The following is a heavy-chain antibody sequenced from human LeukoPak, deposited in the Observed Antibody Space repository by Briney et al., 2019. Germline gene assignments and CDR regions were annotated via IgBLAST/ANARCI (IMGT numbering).Heavy chain of an antibody. Sequence: PGRSPRLSCAASGFTFDDYAMHWVRQVPGKGLEWVSGISWNSGIILYADSVKGCFTISRDNAKNSLYMQMNSLRAEDTALYYCTKDMFSLQLWPYAFDIWGQGTMVTVST. CDR1: GFTFDDYA. J-gene: IGHJ3*02. V-gene: IGHV3-9*01. CDR3: TKDMFSLQLWPYAFDI. D-gene: IGHD5-18*01. CDR2: ISWNSGII.